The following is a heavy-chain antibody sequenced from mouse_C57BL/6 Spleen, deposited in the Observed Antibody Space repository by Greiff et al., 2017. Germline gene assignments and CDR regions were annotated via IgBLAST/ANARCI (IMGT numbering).Heavy chain of an antibody. J-gene: IGHJ3*01. D-gene: IGHD2-2*01. CDR2: ILTGSGST. Sequence: LVESGAELMKPGASVKLSCKATGYTFTGYWIAWVKQRPGHGLEWIGEILTGSGSTNYNEKFKGKATFTADTSSNTAYMQLSSLTTEDSAIYYCARKGLYGYDPFAYWGQGTLVTVSA. CDR3: ARKGLYGYDPFAY. V-gene: IGHV1-9*01. CDR1: GYTFTGYW.